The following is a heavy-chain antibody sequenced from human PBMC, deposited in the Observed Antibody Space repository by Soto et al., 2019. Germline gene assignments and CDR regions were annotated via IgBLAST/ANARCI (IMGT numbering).Heavy chain of an antibody. CDR2: ISYDGSNK. D-gene: IGHD3-3*02. J-gene: IGHJ4*02. Sequence: QVQLVESGGGVVQPGRSLRLSCAASGFTFSSYGMHWVRQAPGKGLEWVAVISYDGSNKYYADSVKGRFTISRDNSKNTLYLQMNSLRAEDTAVYYCAKDFSMDYWGQGTLVTVSS. CDR3: AKDFSMDY. V-gene: IGHV3-30*18. CDR1: GFTFSSYG.